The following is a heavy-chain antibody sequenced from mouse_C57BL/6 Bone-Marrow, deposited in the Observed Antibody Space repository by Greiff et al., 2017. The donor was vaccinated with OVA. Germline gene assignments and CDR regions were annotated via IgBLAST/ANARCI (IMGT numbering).Heavy chain of an antibody. CDR2: LNPNNGGT. CDR1: GYTFTDYN. J-gene: IGHJ1*03. V-gene: IGHV1-22*01. CDR3: ARITTVVDWYFDV. Sequence: VQLQQSGPELVKPGASVKMSCKASGYTFTDYNMHWVKQSHGKSLEWIGYLNPNNGGTSYNQKFKGKATLTVNKSSSTAYMELRSLTSEDSAVYYCARITTVVDWYFDVWGTGTTVTVSS. D-gene: IGHD1-1*01.